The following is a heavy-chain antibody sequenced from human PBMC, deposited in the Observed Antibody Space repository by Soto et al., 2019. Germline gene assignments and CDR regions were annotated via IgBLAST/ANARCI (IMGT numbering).Heavy chain of an antibody. V-gene: IGHV1-3*05. CDR3: ASDVAAADY. D-gene: IGHD6-13*01. CDR2: INAGNGKR. CDR1: GYTFTNYA. Sequence: QVQLVQSGAEEKKTGASVKVSCKASGYTFTNYAMHWVRQAPGQRLEWRGWINAGNGKRKYSQKFQGRVTITSDTSATTAYMELSSLRPEVTAVYYCASDVAAADYWGQGTLVTVSS. J-gene: IGHJ4*02.